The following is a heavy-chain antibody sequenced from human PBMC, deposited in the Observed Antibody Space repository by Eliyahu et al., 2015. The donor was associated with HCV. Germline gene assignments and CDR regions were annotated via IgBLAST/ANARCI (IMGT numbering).Heavy chain of an antibody. D-gene: IGHD3-22*01. J-gene: IGHJ4*02. V-gene: IGHV2-26*01. Sequence: QVTLKESGPVLVKPTETLTLTCTVXGFSLXXAKMGVSWIRQPPGKALEWLAHIFSNDEKFYSTSLKSRLTISKDTSKSQVVLTMTNMDPVDTATYYCARISKDYYDSSGYYDYWGQGTLVTVSS. CDR2: IFSNDEK. CDR3: ARISKDYYDSSGYYDY. CDR1: GFSLXXAKMG.